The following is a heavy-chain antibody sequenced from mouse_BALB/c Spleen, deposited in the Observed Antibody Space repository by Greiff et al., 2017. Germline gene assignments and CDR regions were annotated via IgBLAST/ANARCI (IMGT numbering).Heavy chain of an antibody. CDR2: ISYSGST. CDR3: ARGGYYGSGVYFDY. CDR1: GYSITSDYA. D-gene: IGHD1-1*01. V-gene: IGHV3-2*02. J-gene: IGHJ2*01. Sequence: EVQLQQSGPGLVKPSQSLSLTCTVTGYSITSDYAWNWIRQFPGNKLEWMGYISYSGSTSYNPSLKSRISITRDTSKNQFFLQLNSVTTEDTATYYCARGGYYGSGVYFDYWGQGTTLTVSS.